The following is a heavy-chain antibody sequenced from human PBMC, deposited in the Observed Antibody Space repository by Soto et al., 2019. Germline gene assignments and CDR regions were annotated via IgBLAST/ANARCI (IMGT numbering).Heavy chain of an antibody. CDR2: ISSSGTT. D-gene: IGHD6-13*01. CDR1: GGSVSSCGYS. V-gene: IGHV4-61*08. Sequence: QVHLQESGPGLVKPSETLSLTCTVSGGSVSSCGYSLNWIREPPGKGLEWIAYISSSGTTIYNPSLKSRVTISVDTSKNQFSLTLNSVTAADTAVYYCASLITAAFDYWGQGTLVTVSS. CDR3: ASLITAAFDY. J-gene: IGHJ4*02.